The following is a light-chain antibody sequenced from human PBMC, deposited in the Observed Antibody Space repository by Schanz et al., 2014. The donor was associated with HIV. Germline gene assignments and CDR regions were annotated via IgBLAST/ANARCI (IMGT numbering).Light chain of an antibody. CDR3: SSSSTNTCV. Sequence: QSALTQPASVSGSPGQSITISCTGASSDVGVDNYVSWYQQHPGRAPKLIIYDVSNRPSGVSNRFSGSKSGNTASLTISGLQAEDEAEYYCSSSSTNTCVFGGGTKLTVL. CDR1: SSDVGVDNY. CDR2: DVS. V-gene: IGLV2-14*03. J-gene: IGLJ3*02.